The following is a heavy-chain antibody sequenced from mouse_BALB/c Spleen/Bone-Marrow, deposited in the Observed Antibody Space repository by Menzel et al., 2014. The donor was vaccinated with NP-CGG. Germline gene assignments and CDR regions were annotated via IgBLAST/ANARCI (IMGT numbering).Heavy chain of an antibody. CDR1: GFTFSDYY. CDR3: ARGGFYYGMDY. J-gene: IGHJ4*01. Sequence: EVKLVESGGGLVQPGGSLKLSCATSGFTFSDYYMYWVRQTPEKRLEWVAYISNGGGSTYYPDTVKGRFTISRDNAKNTLYLQMSRLKSEDTAMYYCARGGFYYGMDYWGQGTSVTVSS. V-gene: IGHV5-12*02. CDR2: ISNGGGST.